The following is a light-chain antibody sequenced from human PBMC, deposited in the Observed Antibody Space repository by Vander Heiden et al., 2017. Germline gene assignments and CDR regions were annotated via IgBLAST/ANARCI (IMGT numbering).Light chain of an antibody. J-gene: IGLJ2*01. Sequence: SYELPQPLSVSVVLGQTVRITRGRNNIVRKNGYMHQQKPCHAPMLVIHRDSNRPSGIPERFSGSNSGNTTTQNISRAQAGDEADYYCQVWDSSTGGVFGGGTKLTVL. CDR3: QVWDSSTGGV. CDR1: NIVRKN. V-gene: IGLV3-9*01. CDR2: RDS.